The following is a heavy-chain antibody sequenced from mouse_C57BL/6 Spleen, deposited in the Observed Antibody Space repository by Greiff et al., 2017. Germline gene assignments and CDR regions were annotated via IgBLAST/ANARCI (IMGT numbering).Heavy chain of an antibody. J-gene: IGHJ2*01. V-gene: IGHV5-15*01. CDR2: ISNLAYSI. Sequence: EVKLMESGGGLVQPGGSLKLSCAASGFTFSDYGMAWVRQAPRKGPEWVAYISNLAYSIYYADTVTGRFTISRENAKNTLYLAMSGMRSEDTAMYYCARGDRGYFDYWGQGTLSQSPQ. CDR3: ARGDRGYFDY. D-gene: IGHD3-3*01. CDR1: GFTFSDYG.